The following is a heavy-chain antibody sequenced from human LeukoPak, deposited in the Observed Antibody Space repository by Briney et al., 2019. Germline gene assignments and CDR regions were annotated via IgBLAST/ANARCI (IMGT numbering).Heavy chain of an antibody. CDR2: IYYSGST. V-gene: IGHV4-59*01. D-gene: IGHD6-19*01. CDR3: ARASGGRYQPPDY. CDR1: GGSISSYY. Sequence: SETLSLTCTVSGGSISSYYWSWFRQPPGKGLEWIGYIYYSGSTNYNPSLKSRVTISVDTSKNQFSLKLSSVTAADTAVYYCARASGGRYQPPDYWGQGTLVTVSS. J-gene: IGHJ4*02.